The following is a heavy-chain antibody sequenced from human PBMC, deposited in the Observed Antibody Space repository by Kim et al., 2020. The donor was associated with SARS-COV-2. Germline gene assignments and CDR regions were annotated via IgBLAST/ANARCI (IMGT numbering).Heavy chain of an antibody. D-gene: IGHD3-10*01. Sequence: ADSGKGRFTISRDNSKNTLYLPMSSLRAEDTAVYYCVTAITMVREWGMDVWGQGTTVTVSS. CDR3: VTAITMVREWGMDV. V-gene: IGHV3-64D*09. J-gene: IGHJ6*02.